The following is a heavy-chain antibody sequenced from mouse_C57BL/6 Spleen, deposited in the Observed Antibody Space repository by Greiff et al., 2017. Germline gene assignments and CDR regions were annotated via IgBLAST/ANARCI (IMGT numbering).Heavy chain of an antibody. D-gene: IGHD2-3*01. CDR3: ARDDGNYLFAY. CDR2: IYPGSGHT. J-gene: IGHJ3*01. CDR1: GYTFTDYY. Sequence: QVQLQQSGAELVRPGASVKLSCKASGYTFTDYYINWVKQRPGQGLEWIARIYPGSGHTYYNEKFTGKATLTAEKSSSTAYMQLSSLTSEDSAVYFCARDDGNYLFAYWGQGTLVTVSA. V-gene: IGHV1-76*01.